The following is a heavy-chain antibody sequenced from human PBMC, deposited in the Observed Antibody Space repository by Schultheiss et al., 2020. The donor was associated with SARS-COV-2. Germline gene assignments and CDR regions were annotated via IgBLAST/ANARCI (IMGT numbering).Heavy chain of an antibody. CDR3: ARNAPIYYDSTPPDY. Sequence: SETLSLTCAVYGGSFSGYYWSWIRQPPGKGLEWIGEINHSGSTNYNPSLKSRVTISVDTSKNQFSLELSSVTAADTAVYYCARNAPIYYDSTPPDYWGQGTLVTVSS. V-gene: IGHV4-34*01. J-gene: IGHJ4*02. CDR1: GGSFSGYY. CDR2: INHSGST. D-gene: IGHD3-22*01.